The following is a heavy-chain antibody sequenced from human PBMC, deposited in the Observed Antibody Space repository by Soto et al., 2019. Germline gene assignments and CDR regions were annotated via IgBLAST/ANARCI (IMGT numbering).Heavy chain of an antibody. V-gene: IGHV1-69*02. CDR1: GGTFSSYT. CDR2: IIPILGIA. Sequence: QVQLVQSGAEVKKPGSSVKVSCKASGGTFSSYTISWVRQAPGQGLEWMGRIIPILGIANYAQKFQGRVTITADKSTSTAYMELSSLRSEDTAVYYCASGGPYGGYDDYWGQGTLVTVSS. J-gene: IGHJ4*02. CDR3: ASGGPYGGYDDY. D-gene: IGHD4-17*01.